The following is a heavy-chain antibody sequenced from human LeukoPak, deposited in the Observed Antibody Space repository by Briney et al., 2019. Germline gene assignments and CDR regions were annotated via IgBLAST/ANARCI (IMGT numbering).Heavy chain of an antibody. CDR2: IHYSGGT. CDR1: GGTISSYY. D-gene: IGHD6-19*01. V-gene: IGHV4-59*08. CDR3: ARWYSSGWAFDY. Sequence: SETLSLTCTVSGGTISSYYWNCIRQPPGKGLEWIGYIHYSGGTKYNPSLKSRVTISVDTSKNQFSLKLSSVTAADTAVYYCARWYSSGWAFDYWGQGTLVTVSS. J-gene: IGHJ4*02.